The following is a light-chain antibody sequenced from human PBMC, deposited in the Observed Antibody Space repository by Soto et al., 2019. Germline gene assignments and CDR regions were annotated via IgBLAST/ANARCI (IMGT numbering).Light chain of an antibody. CDR1: SSDVGGYNY. J-gene: IGLJ1*01. V-gene: IGLV2-11*01. CDR2: DVS. CDR3: SSYTTSSTLV. Sequence: QSALTQPRSVSGSPGQSVTISCTGTSSDVGGYNYVSWYQQHPGKAPKLMIHDVSKRPSGVPDRFSGSKSGNTASLTISGLQPEDEADYYCSSYTTSSTLVFGTGTKLTVL.